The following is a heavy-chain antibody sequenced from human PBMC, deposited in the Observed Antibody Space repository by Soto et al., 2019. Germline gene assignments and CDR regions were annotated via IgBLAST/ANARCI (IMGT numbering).Heavy chain of an antibody. J-gene: IGHJ4*02. D-gene: IGHD5-18*01. CDR1: GYMFTYYH. CDR2: INPNGGDT. Sequence: ASVKVSCKASGYMFTYYHVHWVRQAPGQGIEWMGIINPNGGDTRYAQKFQGRVTMTRDTSTSTVYMEVSSLRSEDTALYYCARVPYSSALLLYLDYWGQGTLVTVSS. CDR3: ARVPYSSALLLYLDY. V-gene: IGHV1-46*01.